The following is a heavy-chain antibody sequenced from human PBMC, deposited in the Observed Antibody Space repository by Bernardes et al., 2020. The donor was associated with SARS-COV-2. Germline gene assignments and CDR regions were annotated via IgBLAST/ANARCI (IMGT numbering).Heavy chain of an antibody. Sequence: GGSLRLSCAASGFIFSSYAMSWVRQAPGKGLEWVSAISGSGGSTYYADSVKGRFTISRDNSKNTLYLQMNRLRAEDTAVYYCAKDGDSSGYFTYYFDYWGQETLVTVSS. CDR2: ISGSGGST. D-gene: IGHD3-22*01. J-gene: IGHJ4*02. V-gene: IGHV3-23*01. CDR3: AKDGDSSGYFTYYFDY. CDR1: GFIFSSYA.